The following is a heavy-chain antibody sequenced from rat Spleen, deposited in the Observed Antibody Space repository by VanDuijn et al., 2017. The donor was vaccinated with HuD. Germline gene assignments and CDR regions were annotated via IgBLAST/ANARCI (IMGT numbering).Heavy chain of an antibody. CDR1: GFTFSNYD. V-gene: IGHV5-25*01. J-gene: IGHJ1*01. Sequence: EVQLVESGGGLVQPGRSMELSCAVSGFTFSNYDMAWVRQAPPKGLEWVASISFDGSRTFFRDSVKGRFTISRDNAQNTLYLQMDSLRSEDTATYYCARRVYSGDWYFDFWGPGTMVTVSS. D-gene: IGHD1-1*01. CDR2: ISFDGSRT. CDR3: ARRVYSGDWYFDF.